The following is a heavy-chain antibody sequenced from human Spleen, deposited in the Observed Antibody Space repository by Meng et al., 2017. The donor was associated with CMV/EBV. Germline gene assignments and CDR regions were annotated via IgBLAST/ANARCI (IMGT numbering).Heavy chain of an antibody. J-gene: IGHJ3*02. CDR2: IYYSGST. V-gene: IGHV4-59*01. Sequence: SETLSLTCTVSGGSISSYYWSWIRQPPGKGLEWIGYIYYSGSTNYNPSLKSRVTISVDTSKNQFSLKLSSVTAAGTAVYYCARDGNWGRAFDIWGQGTMVTVSS. CDR1: GGSISSYY. D-gene: IGHD7-27*01. CDR3: ARDGNWGRAFDI.